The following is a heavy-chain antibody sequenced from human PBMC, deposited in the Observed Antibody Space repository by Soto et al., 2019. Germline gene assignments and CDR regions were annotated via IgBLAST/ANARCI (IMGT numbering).Heavy chain of an antibody. CDR2: IYYSGST. CDR3: ARGPTIGEGEYYFDY. V-gene: IGHV4-31*03. CDR1: GGSISSGGYY. Sequence: QVQLQESGPGLVKPSQTLSLTCTVSGGSISSGGYYWSWILQHPGKGLEWIGYIYYSGSTYYNSSRKSRSTIYVDTSKNQFSLKLSSGTAAYTAVYYWARGPTIGEGEYYFDYWGQGTLVTVSS. D-gene: IGHD1-26*01. J-gene: IGHJ4*02.